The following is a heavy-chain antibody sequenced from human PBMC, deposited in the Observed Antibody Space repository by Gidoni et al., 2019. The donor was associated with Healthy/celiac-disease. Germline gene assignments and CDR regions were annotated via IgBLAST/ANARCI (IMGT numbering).Heavy chain of an antibody. D-gene: IGHD3-10*01. J-gene: IGHJ4*02. V-gene: IGHV4-39*01. CDR1: GGSISSSSYY. CDR3: ARHVWVRGVINYFDY. Sequence: QLQLQESGPGLVKPSETLSLTCTVSGGSISSSSYYWGWIRQPPGKGLEWIGSIYYSGSTYYNPSLKSRVTISVDTSKNQFSLKLSSVTAADTAVYYCARHVWVRGVINYFDYWGQGTLVTVSS. CDR2: IYYSGST.